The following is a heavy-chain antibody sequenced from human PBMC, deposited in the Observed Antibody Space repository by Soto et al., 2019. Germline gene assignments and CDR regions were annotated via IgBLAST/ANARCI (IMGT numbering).Heavy chain of an antibody. CDR1: SGSISNSSYY. D-gene: IGHD3-3*01. J-gene: IGHJ5*02. CDR3: AGLAFFDIWSGNNWLDP. V-gene: IGHV4-39*01. CDR2: IYYSGST. Sequence: PSETLSLTCSVSSGSISNSSYYWGWIRQPPGEGLEWIGSIYYSGSTYYNPSLKSRITIDVDTSKNQFSLNLYSVTAADTAVYYCAGLAFFDIWSGNNWLDPWGQGTLVTVSS.